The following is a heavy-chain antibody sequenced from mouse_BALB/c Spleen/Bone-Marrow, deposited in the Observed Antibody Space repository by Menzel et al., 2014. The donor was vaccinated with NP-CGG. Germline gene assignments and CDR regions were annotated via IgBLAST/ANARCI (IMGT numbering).Heavy chain of an antibody. CDR3: ASNYGGNYVY. J-gene: IGHJ2*01. CDR2: ILPESGRA. Sequence: QVQLQQSGAELMKPGVSVKISCKATGYTFSSYWIERLNQRPGHGLEWVGEILPESGRANYNEKFKGKATLTADTSSNTAIMQLSSQASEDSAVYYCASNYGGNYVYWGQGTALTVSS. V-gene: IGHV1-9*01. CDR1: GYTFSSYW. D-gene: IGHD1-1*02.